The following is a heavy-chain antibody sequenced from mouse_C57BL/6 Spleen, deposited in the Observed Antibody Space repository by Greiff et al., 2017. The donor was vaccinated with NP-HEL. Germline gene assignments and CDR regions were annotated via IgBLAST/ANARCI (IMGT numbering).Heavy chain of an antibody. Sequence: VKLQESGPELVKPGASVKLSCKASGYTFTSYDINWVKQRPGQGLEWIGWIYPRDGSTKYNEKFKGKATLTVDTSSSTAYMELHSLTSEDSAVYFCARSGDYDKFAYWGQGTLVTVSA. CDR3: ARSGDYDKFAY. CDR2: IYPRDGST. V-gene: IGHV1-85*01. D-gene: IGHD2-4*01. J-gene: IGHJ3*01. CDR1: GYTFTSYD.